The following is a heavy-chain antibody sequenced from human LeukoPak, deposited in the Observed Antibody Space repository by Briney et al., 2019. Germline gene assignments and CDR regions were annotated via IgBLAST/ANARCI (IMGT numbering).Heavy chain of an antibody. CDR3: ARDLRGSYDY. Sequence: GGSLRLSCAASGFIVRSSHMTWVRQAPGKGLEGVSVIYSGGGTYYADSVEGRFNISRDNSKNTLYLKMESVRAADTGMYYCARDLRGSYDYWGQGTLVTVSS. CDR1: GFIVRSSH. D-gene: IGHD1-26*01. V-gene: IGHV3-53*01. J-gene: IGHJ4*02. CDR2: IYSGGGT.